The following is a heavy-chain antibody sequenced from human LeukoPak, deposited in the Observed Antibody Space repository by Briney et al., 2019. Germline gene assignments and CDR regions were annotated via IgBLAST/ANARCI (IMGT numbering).Heavy chain of an antibody. CDR3: ARDLFGYGGNSGWFDP. V-gene: IGHV3-23*01. D-gene: IGHD4-23*01. CDR1: GFTFSSYS. CDR2: ISGSGGNT. Sequence: GGSLRLSCAASGFTFSSYSMDWVRQAPGKGLEWVSSISGSGGNTYYADSVKGRFTISRDNSKNTLYLQMNSLRAEDTAVYYCARDLFGYGGNSGWFDPWGQGTLVTVSS. J-gene: IGHJ5*02.